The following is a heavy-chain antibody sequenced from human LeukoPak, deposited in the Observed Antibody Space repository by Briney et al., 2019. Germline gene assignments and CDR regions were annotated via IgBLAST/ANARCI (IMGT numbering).Heavy chain of an antibody. D-gene: IGHD2-21*01. Sequence: SETLSLTCTVSGYSINSGYYWVWIRQPPGKGLEWIGSIYRSGSTNYNPSPKSRVTISVDTSKNQFSLKVSSVTAADTAVYYCARGDCSGSICYSPMDVWGTGTTVTVSS. J-gene: IGHJ6*03. CDR1: GYSINSGYY. CDR2: IYRSGST. CDR3: ARGDCSGSICYSPMDV. V-gene: IGHV4-38-2*02.